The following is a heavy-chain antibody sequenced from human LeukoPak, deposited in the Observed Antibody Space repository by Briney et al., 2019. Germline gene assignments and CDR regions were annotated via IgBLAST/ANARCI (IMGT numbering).Heavy chain of an antibody. J-gene: IGHJ4*02. V-gene: IGHV4-4*02. CDR1: GDSITSHNW. D-gene: IGHD3-10*01. Sequence: SETLSLTCAVSGDSITSHNWWSWARQSPRKGLEWIGEIYHSGTTNYRLSLKSRVTISVDKSKNQLALRLTSVTAADTAVYFCASCLFDYYYFDQWGQGTLVTVSS. CDR3: ASCLFDYYYFDQ. CDR2: IYHSGTT.